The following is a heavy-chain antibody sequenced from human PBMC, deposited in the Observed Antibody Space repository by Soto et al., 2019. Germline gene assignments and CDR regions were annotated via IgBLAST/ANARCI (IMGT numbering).Heavy chain of an antibody. V-gene: IGHV3-30-3*01. D-gene: IGHD3-9*01. J-gene: IGHJ4*02. CDR3: ARDSGDILTGYYTY. CDR2: ISYDGSNK. Sequence: QVQLVESGGGVVQPGRSLRLSCAASGFTFSSYAMHWVRQAPGKGLEWVAVISYDGSNKYYADSVKGRFTISRDNSKNTLYLQMNSLRAEDTAVYYCARDSGDILTGYYTYWGQGTLVTVSS. CDR1: GFTFSSYA.